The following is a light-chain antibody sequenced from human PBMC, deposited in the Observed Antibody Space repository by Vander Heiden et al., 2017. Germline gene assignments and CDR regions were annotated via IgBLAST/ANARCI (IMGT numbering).Light chain of an antibody. J-gene: IGLJ1*01. CDR1: SSDVGGYEY. CDR3: SAYSASSSTLYV. CDR2: EVS. Sequence: QSITISCTGTSSDVGGYEYVSWYQQHPGEAPKLMIYEVSYRPSGIANRFSGSKSGTTASLISTGLQPEDEAVYYCSAYSASSSTLYVFGTGTVVTVL. V-gene: IGLV2-14*03.